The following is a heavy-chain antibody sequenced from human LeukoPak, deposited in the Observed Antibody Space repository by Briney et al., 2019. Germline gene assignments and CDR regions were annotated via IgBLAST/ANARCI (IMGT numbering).Heavy chain of an antibody. J-gene: IGHJ5*02. V-gene: IGHV4-39*02. CDR1: GGSISSSSYY. D-gene: IGHD3-3*01. CDR3: ARGEGYDFTFDP. CDR2: IYYSGST. Sequence: SETLSLTCTVSGGSISSSSYYWGWIRQPPGKGLEWIGSIYYSGSTYYNPSLKSRVTISVDTSKNHFSLKLSSVTAADTAVYYCARGEGYDFTFDPWGQGTLVTVSS.